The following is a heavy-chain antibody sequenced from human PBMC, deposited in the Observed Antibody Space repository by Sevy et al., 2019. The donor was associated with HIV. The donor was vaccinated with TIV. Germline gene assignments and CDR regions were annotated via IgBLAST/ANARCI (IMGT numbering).Heavy chain of an antibody. V-gene: IGHV3-23*01. D-gene: IGHD3-22*01. CDR2: ISTSSSST. J-gene: IGHJ4*02. CDR3: ATDPDNVHYYDSSGSLFDN. Sequence: GGSLRLSCAASGFTFSNYAMGWVRQAPGKGPEWVSTISTSSSSTNYADSVKGRFPISRDNSKNTLSLQMNSLRADDTAAYHCATDPDNVHYYDSSGSLFDNWGQGTLVTVSS. CDR1: GFTFSNYA.